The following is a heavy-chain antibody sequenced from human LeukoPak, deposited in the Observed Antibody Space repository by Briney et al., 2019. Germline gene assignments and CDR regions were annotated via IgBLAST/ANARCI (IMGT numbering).Heavy chain of an antibody. V-gene: IGHV1-18*01. Sequence: AASVKVSCKASGYTFTSYGISWVRQAPGQGLEWMGWITAYNGNTNYAQKLQGRVTMTTDTSTSTAYMELRSLRSDDTAVYYCARDSRSYYGSGESRVDRNDYWGQGTLVTVSS. D-gene: IGHD3-10*01. CDR2: ITAYNGNT. CDR3: ARDSRSYYGSGESRVDRNDY. CDR1: GYTFTSYG. J-gene: IGHJ4*02.